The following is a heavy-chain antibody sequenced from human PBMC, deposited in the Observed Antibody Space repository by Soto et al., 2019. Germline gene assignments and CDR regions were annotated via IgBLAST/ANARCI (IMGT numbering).Heavy chain of an antibody. CDR3: AKDFPPHYCSATSCYAGTIDY. Sequence: GGSLRLSCAASGFTFSSYAMSWVRQAPGKGLEWVSTISFSGGSTFYADSVTGRFTISRDHSKNSLFLQMNSLRAEDTAVYYCAKDFPPHYCSATSCYAGTIDYWGQGNLVTVSS. J-gene: IGHJ4*02. V-gene: IGHV3-23*01. D-gene: IGHD2-2*01. CDR1: GFTFSSYA. CDR2: ISFSGGST.